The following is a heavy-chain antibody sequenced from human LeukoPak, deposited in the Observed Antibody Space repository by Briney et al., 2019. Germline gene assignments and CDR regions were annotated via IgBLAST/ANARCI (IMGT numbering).Heavy chain of an antibody. CDR3: ARAPGYQLPAGYYYYYMDV. Sequence: GGSLRLSCAASGFTFDDYGMSWVRQAPGKGLERVPGINWNGGSTGYADSVKGRFTISRDNAKNSLYLQMNSLRAEDTAVYYCARAPGYQLPAGYYYYYMDVWGKGTTVTVSS. V-gene: IGHV3-20*04. CDR2: INWNGGST. CDR1: GFTFDDYG. J-gene: IGHJ6*03. D-gene: IGHD2-2*01.